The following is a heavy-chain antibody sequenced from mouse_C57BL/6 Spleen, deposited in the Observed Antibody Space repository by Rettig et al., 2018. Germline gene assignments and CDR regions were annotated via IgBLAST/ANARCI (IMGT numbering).Heavy chain of an antibody. CDR1: GYTFTSYW. D-gene: IGHD2-1*01. Sequence: QVQLQQPGAELVKPGASVKLSCKASGYTFTSYWMHWVKQRPGQGLEWIGMIHPNSGSTNYNEKFKSKATLTVDKASSTAYMQLSSLTSEDSAVYYCARGATMDYAMDYWGQGTSVTVSS. CDR3: ARGATMDYAMDY. CDR2: IHPNSGST. J-gene: IGHJ4*01. V-gene: IGHV1-64*01.